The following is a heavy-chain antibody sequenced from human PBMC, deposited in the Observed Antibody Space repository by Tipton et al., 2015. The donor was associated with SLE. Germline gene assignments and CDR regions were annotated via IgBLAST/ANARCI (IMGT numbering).Heavy chain of an antibody. J-gene: IGHJ6*02. CDR1: GYTFISYG. V-gene: IGHV1-8*01. CDR2: MSPNSGNT. Sequence: QVQLVQSGAEVKKPGASVKVSCRTSGYTFISYGISWVRQATGQGLEWVGWMSPNSGNTGYAQKFQGRVTMTRNTSISTAYMELRSLRSDDTAVYYCARGGSYYNYYYGMDVWGQGTTVTVSS. D-gene: IGHD1-26*01. CDR3: ARGGSYYNYYYGMDV.